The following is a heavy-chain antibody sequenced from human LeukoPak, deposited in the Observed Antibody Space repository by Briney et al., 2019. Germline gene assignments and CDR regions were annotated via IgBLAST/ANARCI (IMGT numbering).Heavy chain of an antibody. CDR3: ARDLDLRPVVAYYGMVV. Sequence: ASVKVSCKASGGTFSNFAISWVRQAPGQGLEWMGGIIPIFGAANYAQKFQGRVTITADESTSTANMELSSLRSEDTAVYYCARDLDLRPVVAYYGMVVWGQGTTVTVSS. D-gene: IGHD2-2*01. J-gene: IGHJ6*02. CDR1: GGTFSNFA. V-gene: IGHV1-69*13. CDR2: IIPIFGAA.